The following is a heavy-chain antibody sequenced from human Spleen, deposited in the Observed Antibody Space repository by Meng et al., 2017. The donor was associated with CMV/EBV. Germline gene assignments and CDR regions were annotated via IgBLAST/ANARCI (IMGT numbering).Heavy chain of an antibody. Sequence: SETLSLTCTVSGGSISSSSYYWGWIRQPPGKGLEWIGYIYYSGSTNYNPSLKSRVTISVDTSKNQFSLKLSSVTAADTAVYYCASTNWDRVFDYWGQGTLVTVSS. CDR3: ASTNWDRVFDY. D-gene: IGHD7-27*01. V-gene: IGHV4-61*05. CDR2: IYYSGST. CDR1: GGSISSSSYY. J-gene: IGHJ4*02.